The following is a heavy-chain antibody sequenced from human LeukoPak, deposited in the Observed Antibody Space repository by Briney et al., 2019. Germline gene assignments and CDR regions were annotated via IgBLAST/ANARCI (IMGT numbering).Heavy chain of an antibody. V-gene: IGHV4-34*01. CDR2: INHSGST. D-gene: IGHD3-3*01. CDR1: GGSFSSYY. Sequence: PSETLSLTCAVYGGSFSSYYWSWIRQPPGKGLEWIGEINHSGSTNYNPSLKSRVTISVDTSKNQFSLKLSSVTAADTAVYYCARALLTPLWSGYYFAFDIWGQGTMVTVSS. CDR3: ARALLTPLWSGYYFAFDI. J-gene: IGHJ3*02.